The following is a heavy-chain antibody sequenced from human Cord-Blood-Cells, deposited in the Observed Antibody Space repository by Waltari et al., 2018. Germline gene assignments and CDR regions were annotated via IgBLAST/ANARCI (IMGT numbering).Heavy chain of an antibody. J-gene: IGHJ6*02. CDR3: ARDLAAHHYYYGMDV. Sequence: EVQLVETGGGLIQPGGSLRLSCAASGFTVSSNYMSWVRQAPGKGLEWVSVIYSGGSTYYADSVKGRFTISRDNSKNTLYLQMNSLRAEDTAVYYCARDLAAHHYYYGMDVWGQGTTVTVSS. V-gene: IGHV3-53*02. CDR1: GFTVSSNY. CDR2: IYSGGST. D-gene: IGHD6-6*01.